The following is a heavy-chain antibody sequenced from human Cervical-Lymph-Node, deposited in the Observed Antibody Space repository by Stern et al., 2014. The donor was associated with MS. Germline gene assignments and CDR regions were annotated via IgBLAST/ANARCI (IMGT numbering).Heavy chain of an antibody. Sequence: LKLQESGPGLVKPSETLSLTCTVSGGSISSSSYYWGWIRQPPGKGLEWIGSIYYSGSNYYNPSLKSRVSISVETSKKKLSLKLSSVTAADTAVYYCARHKGSGLRNFDYWGQGTLVTVSS. CDR1: GGSISSSSYY. J-gene: IGHJ4*02. CDR2: IYYSGSN. D-gene: IGHD6-19*01. V-gene: IGHV4-39*01. CDR3: ARHKGSGLRNFDY.